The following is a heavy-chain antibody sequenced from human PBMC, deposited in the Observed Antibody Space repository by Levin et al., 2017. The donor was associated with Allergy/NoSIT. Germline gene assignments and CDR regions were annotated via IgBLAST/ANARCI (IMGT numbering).Heavy chain of an antibody. CDR1: GGSTRLGGYY. CDR2: IYYSGET. J-gene: IGHJ4*02. Sequence: PSQTLSLTCSVSGGSTRLGGYYWGWIRQHPVKGLEWLGYIYYSGETFYNPSVESRLVISHDTSENQFSLKLTSLTAAAPAVYYCVRAHTRYVSPFDFWGPGTLVTVSS. D-gene: IGHD3-16*02. V-gene: IGHV4-31*03. CDR3: VRAHTRYVSPFDF.